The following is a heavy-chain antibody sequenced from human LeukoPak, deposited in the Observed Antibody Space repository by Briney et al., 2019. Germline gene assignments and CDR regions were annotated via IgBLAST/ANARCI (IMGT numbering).Heavy chain of an antibody. J-gene: IGHJ5*02. V-gene: IGHV4-59*01. CDR2: IYYSGST. CDR1: GGSISSYY. Sequence: SETLSLTCTVSGGSISSYYWSWIRQPPGQGLEWIGYIYYSGSTNYNPSLKSRVTISVDTSKNQFSLKLSSVTAADTAVYYCARAARRSSGWYGLWWFDPWGQGTLVTVSS. CDR3: ARAARRSSGWYGLWWFDP. D-gene: IGHD6-19*01.